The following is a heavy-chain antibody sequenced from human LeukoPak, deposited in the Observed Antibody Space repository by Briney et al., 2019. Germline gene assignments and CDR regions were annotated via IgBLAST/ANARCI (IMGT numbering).Heavy chain of an antibody. V-gene: IGHV1-8*01. Sequence: ASVKVSCKASGYTFTSYDINWVRQATGQGLEWMGWMNPNSGNTGYAQKFQGRVTMTRNTSISTAYMELSSLRSEDTAVYYCAIYNYYDSSGYYSTTNNWFDPWGQGTLVTVFS. D-gene: IGHD3-22*01. J-gene: IGHJ5*02. CDR2: MNPNSGNT. CDR3: AIYNYYDSSGYYSTTNNWFDP. CDR1: GYTFTSYD.